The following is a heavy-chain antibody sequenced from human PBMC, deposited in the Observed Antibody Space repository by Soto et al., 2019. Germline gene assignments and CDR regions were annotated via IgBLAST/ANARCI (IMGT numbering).Heavy chain of an antibody. V-gene: IGHV3-23*01. CDR3: AGGQHGDHDY. Sequence: PGGSLRLSCAASDFTFSDYAMSWVRQAPGKGLEWVSAIGRGGDDTYYADSVKGRFTISRDNYQNTLYLQMNSLRGDDTAVYYCAGGQHGDHDYWGQGTQVTVSS. CDR1: DFTFSDYA. D-gene: IGHD4-17*01. CDR2: IGRGGDDT. J-gene: IGHJ4*02.